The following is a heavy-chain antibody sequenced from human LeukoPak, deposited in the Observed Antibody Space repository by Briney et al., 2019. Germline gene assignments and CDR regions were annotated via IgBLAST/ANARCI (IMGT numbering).Heavy chain of an antibody. CDR3: ARRVGTRDWYFDL. V-gene: IGHV4-59*08. Sequence: PSETLSLTCTVSGGPISTYYWSWIRQPPGKGLEWIAYIHYSGSTNYNPSLKGRVTISVDTSKNQFSLKLTSVTAADTAVYYCARRVGTRDWYFDLWGRGTLVTVSS. CDR2: IHYSGST. D-gene: IGHD1-14*01. J-gene: IGHJ2*01. CDR1: GGPISTYY.